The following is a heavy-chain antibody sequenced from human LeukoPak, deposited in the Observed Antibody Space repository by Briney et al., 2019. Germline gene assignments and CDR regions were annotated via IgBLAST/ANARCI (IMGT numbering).Heavy chain of an antibody. CDR1: GFTFSSYE. CDR3: ARARIRGSDAFDI. Sequence: GGSLRLSCAASGFTFSSYEMNWVRQAPGKWLEWVSYISSSGSTIYYADSVKGRFTISRDNAKNSLYLQMNSLRAEDTAVYYCARARIRGSDAFDIWGQGTMVTVSS. V-gene: IGHV3-48*03. J-gene: IGHJ3*02. CDR2: ISSSGSTI. D-gene: IGHD3-10*01.